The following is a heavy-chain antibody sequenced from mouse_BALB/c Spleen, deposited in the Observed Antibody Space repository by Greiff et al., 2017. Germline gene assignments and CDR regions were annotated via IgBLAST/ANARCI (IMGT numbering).Heavy chain of an antibody. J-gene: IGHJ4*01. CDR1: GYTFTSYW. CDR3: ARENRYDVGAMDY. CDR2: IDPSDSYT. D-gene: IGHD2-14*01. V-gene: IGHV1-59*01. Sequence: QVQLQQPGAELVKPGASVKMSCKASGYTFTSYWMHWVKQRPGQGLEWIGVIDPSDSYTSYNQKFKGKATLTVDTSSSTAYMQLSSLTSEDSAVYYCARENRYDVGAMDYWGQGTSVTVSS.